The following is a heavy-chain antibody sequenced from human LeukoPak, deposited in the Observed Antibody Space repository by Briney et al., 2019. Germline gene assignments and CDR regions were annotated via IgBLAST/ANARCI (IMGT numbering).Heavy chain of an antibody. CDR3: ARGDHYDSSGYYGFDY. J-gene: IGHJ4*02. CDR2: IYYSGST. D-gene: IGHD3-22*01. CDR1: GGSISSGSYY. Sequence: PSETLSLTCTVSGGSISSGSYYWGWIRQPPGKGLEWIGSIYYSGSTYYNPSLKSRVTISVDTSKNQFSLKLSSVTAADTAVYYCARGDHYDSSGYYGFDYWGQGTLVTVSS. V-gene: IGHV4-39*07.